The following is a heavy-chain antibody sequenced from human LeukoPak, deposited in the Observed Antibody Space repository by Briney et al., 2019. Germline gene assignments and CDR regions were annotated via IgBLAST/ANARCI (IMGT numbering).Heavy chain of an antibody. D-gene: IGHD3-16*02. J-gene: IGHJ4*02. CDR1: GGTFSRDA. CDR3: ARGGQIYDYVWGSYLDF. V-gene: IGHV1-2*02. Sequence: GSSVKVSCKASGGTFSRDAISWVRRAPGQRLEWMGWINPHSGGTNYAQKFQGRVTMTRDTTVSTAYMELNTLTSDDTAVYYCARGGQIYDYVWGSYLDFWGQGNLVTVSS. CDR2: INPHSGGT.